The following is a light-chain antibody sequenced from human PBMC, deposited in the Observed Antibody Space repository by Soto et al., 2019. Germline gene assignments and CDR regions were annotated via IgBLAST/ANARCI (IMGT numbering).Light chain of an antibody. CDR1: QRVYSN. CDR2: GAS. V-gene: IGKV3-20*01. Sequence: EILMTQSPDTLSVSPGESATLSCRASQRVYSNLAWYQQRPGQAPRLLIYGASSRATGIPDRFSGSGSGTDFTLTISRLEPEDFAVYYCQQYGSSPLTFGGGTKVDIK. CDR3: QQYGSSPLT. J-gene: IGKJ4*01.